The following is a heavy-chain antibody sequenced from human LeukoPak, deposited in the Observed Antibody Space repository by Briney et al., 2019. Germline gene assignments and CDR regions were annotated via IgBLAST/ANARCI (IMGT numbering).Heavy chain of an antibody. CDR2: IYSGGST. Sequence: GGSLRLSCAASGFTVSSNYMSWVRQAPGKGLEWVSVIYSGGSTYYADSVEGRFTISRDNSKNTLYLQMNSLRAEDTAVYYCASSYSSGRYWDWGQGTLVTVSS. J-gene: IGHJ4*02. D-gene: IGHD6-19*01. V-gene: IGHV3-53*01. CDR1: GFTVSSNY. CDR3: ASSYSSGRYWD.